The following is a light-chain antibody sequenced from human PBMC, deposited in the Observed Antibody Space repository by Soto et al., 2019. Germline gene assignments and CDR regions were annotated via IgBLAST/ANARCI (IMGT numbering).Light chain of an antibody. CDR2: NNH. V-gene: IGLV1-44*01. J-gene: IGLJ1*01. CDR3: AAWDDSLDGYV. Sequence: SPGQRVTISCSGSRSNIGSNNVNWYQQLPGTAPRLLTFNNHLRPSGVPDRFSGSKSGTSASLAISGLQSEDEGDYYCAAWDDSLDGYVFGTGTKVTVL. CDR1: RSNIGSNN.